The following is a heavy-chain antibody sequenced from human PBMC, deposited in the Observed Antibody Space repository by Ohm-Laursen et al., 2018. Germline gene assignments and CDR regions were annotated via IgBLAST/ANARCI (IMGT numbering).Heavy chain of an antibody. D-gene: IGHD7-27*01. V-gene: IGHV3-7*03. Sequence: SLRLSCAASGFTFSNYWMNWVRQAPGKGLEWVANIKQDGSEKYYVDSVKGRFTISRDNAKNSLYLEMNSLRAEDTAVYYCARGGRLTGDRSKGDGFDIWGQGTMVTVSS. CDR3: ARGGRLTGDRSKGDGFDI. CDR2: IKQDGSEK. J-gene: IGHJ3*02. CDR1: GFTFSNYW.